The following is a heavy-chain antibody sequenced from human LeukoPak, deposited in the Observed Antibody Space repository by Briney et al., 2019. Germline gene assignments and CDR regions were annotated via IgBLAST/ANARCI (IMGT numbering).Heavy chain of an antibody. D-gene: IGHD1-26*01. V-gene: IGHV3-33*08. CDR2: IWNDGSNT. CDR1: GFTFSNYA. J-gene: IGHJ4*02. CDR3: AREDGSYLSN. Sequence: AGGSLRLSCAASGFTFSNYAMHWVRQAPGKGLEWVAVIWNDGSNTHYADSVKGRFTISRDNSKNTVYLQMNSLRAEDTAVYYCAREDGSYLSNWGQGTLVTVSS.